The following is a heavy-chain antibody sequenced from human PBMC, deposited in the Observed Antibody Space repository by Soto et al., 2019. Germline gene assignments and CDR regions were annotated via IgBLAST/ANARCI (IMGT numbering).Heavy chain of an antibody. CDR3: AKEFQWELHAFDI. D-gene: IGHD1-26*01. Sequence: PGGSLRLSCAASGFTFSTYGMHWVRQAPGKGLEWVAVMGNDGITTFYADSVKGRFTTSRDNSKNTLFLQMNSLRADDAAVYYCAKEFQWELHAFDIWGQGTVVTVSS. J-gene: IGHJ3*02. CDR2: MGNDGITT. V-gene: IGHV3-30*02. CDR1: GFTFSTYG.